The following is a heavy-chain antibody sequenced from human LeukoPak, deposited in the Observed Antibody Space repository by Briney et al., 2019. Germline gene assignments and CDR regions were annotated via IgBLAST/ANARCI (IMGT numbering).Heavy chain of an antibody. V-gene: IGHV4-59*01. Sequence: SETLCLTCAASGGSISPYFWSWMRQTPGKGLEWIGSISYTGSTNYNPALKSRVTISVDTSKNQFSLQLTSVTAAETAVYYGARDDYRGVTSFDPWGQGTLVTVSS. CDR3: ARDDYRGVTSFDP. CDR2: ISYTGST. J-gene: IGHJ5*02. D-gene: IGHD3-10*01. CDR1: GGSISPYF.